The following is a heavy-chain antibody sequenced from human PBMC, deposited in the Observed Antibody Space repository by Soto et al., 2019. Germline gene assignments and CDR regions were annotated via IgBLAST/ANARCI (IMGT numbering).Heavy chain of an antibody. J-gene: IGHJ2*01. CDR2: IIPIFGTA. CDR1: GGTFSSYT. V-gene: IGHV1-69*12. D-gene: IGHD5-12*01. Sequence: QVQLVQSGAEVKKPGSSVTVSCKASGGTFSSYTISWVRQAPGQGLEWMGGIIPIFGTANYAQKFQGRVTMTADESKSTADMELSSLRSEDTAVYYCARGNHRWLQLWYFDLWGRGTLVTVSS. CDR3: ARGNHRWLQLWYFDL.